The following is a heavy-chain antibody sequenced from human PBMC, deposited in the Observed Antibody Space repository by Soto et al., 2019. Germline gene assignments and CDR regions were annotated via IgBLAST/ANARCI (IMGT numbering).Heavy chain of an antibody. CDR1: GGTFSSYT. D-gene: IGHD3-10*01. CDR2: IIPILVIA. CDR3: AGRITMVRGPPSY. Sequence: QVQLVQSGAEVKKPGSSVKVSCKASGGTFSSYTISWVRQAPGQGLEWMGRIIPILVIANYAQKFQGRVTXAXEXCTSTAYMGLSRLRSADTAVYYCAGRITMVRGPPSYWGQGTLVTVSS. J-gene: IGHJ4*02. V-gene: IGHV1-69*02.